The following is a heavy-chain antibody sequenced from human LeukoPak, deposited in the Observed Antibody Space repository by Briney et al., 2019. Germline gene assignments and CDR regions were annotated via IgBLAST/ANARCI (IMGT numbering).Heavy chain of an antibody. D-gene: IGHD3-10*01. CDR3: VKDADNYYDSGTYYHLDY. CDR2: ISSRGRNT. Sequence: QPGGSLRLSCSASGFTFSSYAMHWVRQAPGKGLEYVSVISSRGRNTDYADSVKGRFTISRDNSKNTLYLQMSSLRAEDTAVYYCVKDADNYYDSGTYYHLDYWGQGTLVTVSS. V-gene: IGHV3-64D*06. J-gene: IGHJ4*02. CDR1: GFTFSSYA.